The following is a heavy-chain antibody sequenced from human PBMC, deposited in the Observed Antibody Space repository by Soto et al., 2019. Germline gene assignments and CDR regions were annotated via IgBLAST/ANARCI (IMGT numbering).Heavy chain of an antibody. D-gene: IGHD3-10*01. Sequence: GGSLRLSCAASGFTFSNAWMSWVRQAPGKGLEWVGSIKSKTDGGTTDYAAPVKGRFTISRDDTKNTLYLQMNSLKTEDTAVYYCQGVKMNYYYGMDVWGQGTTVTVSS. CDR2: IKSKTDGGTT. CDR3: QGVKMNYYYGMDV. J-gene: IGHJ6*02. CDR1: GFTFSNAW. V-gene: IGHV3-15*01.